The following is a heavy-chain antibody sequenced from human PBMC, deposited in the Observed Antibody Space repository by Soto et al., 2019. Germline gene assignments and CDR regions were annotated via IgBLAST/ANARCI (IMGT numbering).Heavy chain of an antibody. CDR2: ISSSGSTI. J-gene: IGHJ4*02. CDR3: XRPYYYDSSGYYGPFDY. CDR1: GFTFSSYE. D-gene: IGHD3-22*01. Sequence: GGSLRLSCAASGFTFSSYEMNWVRQAPGKGLEWVSYISSSGSTIYCADSVKGRFTISRDNAKNSLYLQMNSLRAEDTAVYYCXRPYYYDSSGYYGPFDYWGQGTLVTVSS. V-gene: IGHV3-48*03.